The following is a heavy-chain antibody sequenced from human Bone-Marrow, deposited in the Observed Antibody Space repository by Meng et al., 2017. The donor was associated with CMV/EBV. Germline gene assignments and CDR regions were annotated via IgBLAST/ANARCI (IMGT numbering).Heavy chain of an antibody. J-gene: IGHJ4*02. Sequence: GGSLRLSCVASGFTFSSYWMSWVRQAPGKGLEWVANIKQDGSEKYYVDSVKGRFTISRDNAKNSLYLQMNSLRAEDTAVYYCASLNEYSRSSEEDYWGQGTLVTVSS. CDR1: GFTFSSYW. CDR2: IKQDGSEK. CDR3: ASLNEYSRSSEEDY. D-gene: IGHD6-6*01. V-gene: IGHV3-7*01.